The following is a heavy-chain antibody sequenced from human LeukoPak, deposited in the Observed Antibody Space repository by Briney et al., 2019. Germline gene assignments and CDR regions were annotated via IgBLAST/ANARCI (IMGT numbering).Heavy chain of an antibody. J-gene: IGHJ4*02. CDR3: AKTAGCGGDCYYDY. CDR1: GFTFDDYA. D-gene: IGHD2-21*02. V-gene: IGHV3-43*02. Sequence: GGSLRLSCAASGFTFDDYAMHWVRQAPGKGLEWVSLISGDGGSTYYADSVEGRFTISRDNSKNSLYLQMNSLRTEDTALYYCAKTAGCGGDCYYDYWGQGTLVTVSS. CDR2: ISGDGGST.